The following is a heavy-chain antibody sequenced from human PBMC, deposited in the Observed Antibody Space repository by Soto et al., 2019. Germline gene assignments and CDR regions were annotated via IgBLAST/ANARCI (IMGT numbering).Heavy chain of an antibody. CDR2: TYYRSKWYN. D-gene: IGHD3-3*01. J-gene: IGHJ6*02. V-gene: IGHV6-1*01. CDR3: ARDRGRFLERLPHYYGMDV. CDR1: GDSVSSNSAA. Sequence: PSQTLSLTCAISGDSVSSNSAAWNWIRQSPSRGLEWLGRTYYRSKWYNDYAVSVKSRITINPDTSKNQFSLQLNSVTPEDTAVYYCARDRGRFLERLPHYYGMDVWGQGTTVTVSS.